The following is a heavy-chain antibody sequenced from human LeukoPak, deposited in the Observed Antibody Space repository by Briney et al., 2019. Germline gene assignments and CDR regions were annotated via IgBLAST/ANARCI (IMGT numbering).Heavy chain of an antibody. CDR1: GFTFNTYW. D-gene: IGHD3-10*01. V-gene: IGHV3-23*01. J-gene: IGHJ4*02. CDR3: AKSTSTRITILGY. CDR2: ISGSGGST. Sequence: PGGSLRLSCAASGFTFNTYWMSWVRQAPGKGLEWVSAISGSGGSTYYADSVKGRFTISRDNSKNTLYLQMNSLRAEDTAVYYCAKSTSTRITILGYWGQGTLVTVSS.